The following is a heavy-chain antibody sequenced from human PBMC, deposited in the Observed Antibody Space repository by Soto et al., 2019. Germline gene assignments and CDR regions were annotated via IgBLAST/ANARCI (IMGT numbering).Heavy chain of an antibody. Sequence: QVQLVQSGAEVRKPGASVKVSCKASGYIFSSYYMWWVRQAPGQGLEWVGLINPRTGNTAYAHKFQGRITRTRDTSTTTGYMELSSLGSEDTAVYFCARSSLTGSTTLVDYWGQGTLVTVSS. D-gene: IGHD1-26*01. J-gene: IGHJ4*02. V-gene: IGHV1-46*01. CDR3: ARSSLTGSTTLVDY. CDR2: INPRTGNT. CDR1: GYIFSSYY.